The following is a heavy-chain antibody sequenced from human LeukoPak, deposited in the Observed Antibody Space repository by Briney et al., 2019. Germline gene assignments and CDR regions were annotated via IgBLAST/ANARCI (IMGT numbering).Heavy chain of an antibody. CDR2: INPKNGDT. CDR3: ARGDSGSSGNLLRDD. V-gene: IGHV1-2*02. D-gene: IGHD3-22*01. J-gene: IGHJ4*02. CDR1: GYSFTGHY. Sequence: ASVKVSCKASGYSFTGHYLHWVRQAPGQGLEWMGWINPKNGDTGYARKFKGRVTLTRDTSITTAYMDLSSLTSDDTAVYYCARGDSGSSGNLLRDDWGQGTLVIVSS.